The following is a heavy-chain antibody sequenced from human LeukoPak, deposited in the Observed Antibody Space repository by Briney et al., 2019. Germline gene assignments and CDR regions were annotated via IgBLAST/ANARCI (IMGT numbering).Heavy chain of an antibody. V-gene: IGHV1-2*06. Sequence: ASVKVSCEASGHTFTGYYMHWVRQAPGQGLEWMGRINPNSGGTNYAQKFQGRVTMTRDTSISTAYMELSRLRSDDTAVYYCASLSTPTIFGVVNFDYWGQGTLVTVSS. J-gene: IGHJ4*02. CDR3: ASLSTPTIFGVVNFDY. CDR2: INPNSGGT. D-gene: IGHD3-3*01. CDR1: GHTFTGYY.